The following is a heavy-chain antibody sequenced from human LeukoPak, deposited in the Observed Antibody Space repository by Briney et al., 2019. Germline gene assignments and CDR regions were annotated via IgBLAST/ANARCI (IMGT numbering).Heavy chain of an antibody. J-gene: IGHJ3*02. Sequence: SSVKVSCKASGYTFTSYGISWVRQAPGHGLEWMGWISGYNDNTNDAQNRQGRVTMATETSTSTAYIELRSLRSDDTAVYYCARGRYPLASSWYGDAFDIWGQGAMVTVSS. CDR2: ISGYNDNT. V-gene: IGHV1-18*01. CDR3: ARGRYPLASSWYGDAFDI. CDR1: GYTFTSYG. D-gene: IGHD6-13*01.